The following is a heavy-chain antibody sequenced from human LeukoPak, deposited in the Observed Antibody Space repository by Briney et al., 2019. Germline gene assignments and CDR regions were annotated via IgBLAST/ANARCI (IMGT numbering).Heavy chain of an antibody. Sequence: GGSLRLSCAASGFTFSNYAMSWVRQAPGKALEWVSAIASGGGTTYYAGSVKGRFTISRDNSKNTLYLQMNSLRAEDTAVYYCAKGQQLVLGAFDIWGQGTMVTVSS. CDR1: GFTFSNYA. V-gene: IGHV3-23*01. D-gene: IGHD6-13*01. CDR2: IASGGGTT. J-gene: IGHJ3*02. CDR3: AKGQQLVLGAFDI.